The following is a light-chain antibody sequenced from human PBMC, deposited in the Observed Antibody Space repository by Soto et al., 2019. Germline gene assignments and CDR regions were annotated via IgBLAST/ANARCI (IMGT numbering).Light chain of an antibody. CDR1: QDISNY. Sequence: DIQMTQSPSSLSASVGDRVTITCQASQDISNYLNWYQQKPGKAPKLLIYDASNLETGVPSRFSGTESGTEFTLTISSLRPDDFATYYCQQYNDYSAWTFGQGTKVDIK. J-gene: IGKJ1*01. CDR3: QQYNDYSAWT. V-gene: IGKV1-33*01. CDR2: DAS.